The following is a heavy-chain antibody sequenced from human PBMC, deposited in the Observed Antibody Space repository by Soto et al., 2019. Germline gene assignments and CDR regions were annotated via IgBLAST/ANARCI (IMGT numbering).Heavy chain of an antibody. CDR1: GFTFNTYY. D-gene: IGHD4-17*01. CDR3: ARPDYADYGDS. V-gene: IGHV3-30-3*01. Sequence: PGGSLRLSCAASGFTFNTYYMHWVRQAPGKGLEWVALILHDGSNKFYADSVKGRFTISRDNSKDTMYLQMKSLRVEDTAVYYCARPDYADYGDSWGQGTLVTVSS. CDR2: ILHDGSNK. J-gene: IGHJ4*02.